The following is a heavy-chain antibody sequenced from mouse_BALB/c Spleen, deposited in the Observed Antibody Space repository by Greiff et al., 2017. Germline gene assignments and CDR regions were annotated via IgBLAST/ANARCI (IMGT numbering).Heavy chain of an antibody. V-gene: IGHV5-17*02. CDR1: GFTFSSFG. Sequence: EVKLMESGGGLVQPGGSRKLSCAASGFTFSSFGMHWVRQAPEKGLEWVAYISSGSSTIYYADTVKGRFTISRDNPKNTLFLQMTSLRSEDTAMYYCARTHYYGYVPYWGQGTLVTVSA. CDR3: ARTHYYGYVPY. J-gene: IGHJ3*01. D-gene: IGHD1-2*01. CDR2: ISSGSSTI.